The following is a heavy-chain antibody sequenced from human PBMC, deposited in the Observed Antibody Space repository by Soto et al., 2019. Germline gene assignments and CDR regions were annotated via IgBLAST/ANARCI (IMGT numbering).Heavy chain of an antibody. Sequence: GESLKISCKGSGYSFTSYWISWVRQMPGKGLEWMGRIDPSDSYTNYGPSFQGHVTTSADKSISTAYLQWSSLKASDTAMYYCARHSAMWSAFDIWGQGTMVTVSS. D-gene: IGHD2-2*01. CDR1: GYSFTSYW. CDR3: ARHSAMWSAFDI. CDR2: IDPSDSYT. V-gene: IGHV5-10-1*01. J-gene: IGHJ3*02.